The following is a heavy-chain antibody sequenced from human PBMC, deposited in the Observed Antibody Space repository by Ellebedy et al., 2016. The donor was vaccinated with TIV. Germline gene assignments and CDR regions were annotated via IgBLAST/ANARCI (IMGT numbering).Heavy chain of an antibody. Sequence: GESLKISXAASGFTFSSYRMHWVRQAPGKGLVWLSRINSDGSTTTYADSVKGRFTISRDNAKNTLFLQMNSLRAEDTAVYYCARLNWGPTRDYWGQGTLVTVSS. CDR2: INSDGSTT. D-gene: IGHD3-16*01. J-gene: IGHJ4*02. CDR3: ARLNWGPTRDY. CDR1: GFTFSSYR. V-gene: IGHV3-74*01.